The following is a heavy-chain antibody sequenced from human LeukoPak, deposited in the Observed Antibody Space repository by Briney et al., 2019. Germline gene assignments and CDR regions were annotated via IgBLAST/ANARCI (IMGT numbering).Heavy chain of an antibody. D-gene: IGHD1-7*01. J-gene: IGHJ5*02. CDR2: LDPEDGET. V-gene: IGHV1-24*01. Sequence: ASVKVSCKVSGHTLTEISIHWVRQAPGKGLEWMGGLDPEDGETLYAQKFQGRVTMTEDTSTDTAYMELCSLRSDDTAVYYCATAAGTTWDENWFDPWGQGTLVTVSS. CDR1: GHTLTEIS. CDR3: ATAAGTTWDENWFDP.